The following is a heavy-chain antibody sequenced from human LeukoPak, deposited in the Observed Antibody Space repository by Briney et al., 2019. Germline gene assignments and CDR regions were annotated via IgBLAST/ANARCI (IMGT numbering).Heavy chain of an antibody. V-gene: IGHV4-31*02. CDR3: ARISQSSGGFYY. CDR2: ISYRGST. Sequence: PSETLSLTCTVSGGSISNSGGFYWSWIRQHPGDGLEWIGFISYRGSTYYNPSLKSQVSMSVDTSRSQFSLRLTSVTDEDTAVYYCARISQSSGGFYYWGQGTLVTVSS. J-gene: IGHJ4*02. CDR1: GGSISNSGGFY. D-gene: IGHD2-15*01.